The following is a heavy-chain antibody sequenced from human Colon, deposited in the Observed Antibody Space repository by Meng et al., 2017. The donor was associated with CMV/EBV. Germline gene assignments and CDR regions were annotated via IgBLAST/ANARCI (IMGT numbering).Heavy chain of an antibody. V-gene: IGHV3-23*01. CDR1: GFTFNDFD. D-gene: IGHD3-3*01. CDR3: AKDGHFDFWPDSYNNY. J-gene: IGHJ4*02. Sequence: GESLKISCSASGFTFNDFDMTWVRQAPGKGLEWVSSISGSGVTTYYSDAVKGRFTISRDNSRNTLHLQINSLRADDTAVYYCAKDGHFDFWPDSYNNYWGQGTLVTVSS. CDR2: ISGSGVTT.